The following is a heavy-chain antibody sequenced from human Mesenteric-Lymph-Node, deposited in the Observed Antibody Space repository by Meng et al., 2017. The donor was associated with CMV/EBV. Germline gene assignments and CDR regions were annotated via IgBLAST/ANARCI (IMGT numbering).Heavy chain of an antibody. CDR2: IYYSGST. D-gene: IGHD2-21*01. J-gene: IGHJ6*02. CDR1: GGSVSSGSYY. Sequence: SETLSLTCTVSGGSVSSGSYYWSWIRQPPGKGLEWIGYIYYSGSTNYNPSLKSRVTISVDTSKNQFSLKLSSVTAADTAVYYCARAPTFHYGMDVWGQGTTVTVSS. CDR3: ARAPTFHYGMDV. V-gene: IGHV4-61*01.